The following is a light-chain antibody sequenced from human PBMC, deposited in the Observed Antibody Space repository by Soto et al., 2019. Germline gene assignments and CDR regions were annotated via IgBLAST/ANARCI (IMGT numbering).Light chain of an antibody. J-gene: IGKJ2*01. Sequence: DVPMTQSPSTLSASVGDRVTITCRASQSIFRYLAWYQHKPGKAPNLLIYGASSVKSGVPSRISGSGSGTEFTLTIRSLQPDDLATYYCQQYNSYPYTFGQGTKLEI. CDR2: GAS. V-gene: IGKV1-5*01. CDR3: QQYNSYPYT. CDR1: QSIFRY.